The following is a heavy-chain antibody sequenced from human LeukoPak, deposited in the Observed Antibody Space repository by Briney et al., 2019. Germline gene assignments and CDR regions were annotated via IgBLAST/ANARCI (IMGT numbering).Heavy chain of an antibody. CDR2: IIPIFGTA. V-gene: IGHV1-69*13. CDR1: GGTFSSHA. Sequence: SVKVSCKASGGTFSSHAISWVRQAPGQGLEWMGGIIPIFGTANYAQKFQGRVTITADESTSTAYMELSSLRSEDTAVYYCAASVYSSSWYVWFDPWGQGTLVTVSS. D-gene: IGHD6-13*01. CDR3: AASVYSSSWYVWFDP. J-gene: IGHJ5*02.